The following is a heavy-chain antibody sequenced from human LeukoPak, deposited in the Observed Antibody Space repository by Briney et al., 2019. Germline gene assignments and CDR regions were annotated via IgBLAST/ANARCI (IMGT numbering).Heavy chain of an antibody. CDR1: GGSISSSHW. D-gene: IGHD3-22*01. CDR2: IYHSGRT. J-gene: IGHJ5*02. CDR3: ARGVDDSSGNYYVIWFDP. Sequence: SGTLSLTSAVSGGSISSSHWWSWVRQPPGKGLEWIGEIYHSGRTDYNPSLKSRVTISVDKSKNQFSLRLSSVTAAETAVYYCARGVDDSSGNYYVIWFDPWGQGTLVTVS. V-gene: IGHV4-4*02.